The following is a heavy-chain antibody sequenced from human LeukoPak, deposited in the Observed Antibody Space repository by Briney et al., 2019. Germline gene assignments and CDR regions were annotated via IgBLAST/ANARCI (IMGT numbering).Heavy chain of an antibody. V-gene: IGHV3-23*01. CDR2: ISGSGGST. Sequence: GGSLRLSCAASGFTSSSYAMSWVRQVPGKGLEWVSGISGSGGSTYYADSVKGRFTISRDISKNTLYLQVNSLRADDTAVYYCAKGATAMEFFDCWGQGTLVTVSS. CDR3: AKGATAMEFFDC. J-gene: IGHJ4*02. D-gene: IGHD5-18*01. CDR1: GFTSSSYA.